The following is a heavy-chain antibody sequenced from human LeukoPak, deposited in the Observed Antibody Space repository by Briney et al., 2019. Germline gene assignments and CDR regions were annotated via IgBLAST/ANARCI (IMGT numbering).Heavy chain of an antibody. CDR2: FDREDRET. Sequence: ASVKVSCKVSGYSLTDLSIHWVRQAPGRGLEWMGGFDREDRETIHAQNFQGRVTMTEDTSTDTAYMELSSVRSEDTAVYYCARDSSPYCTNGVCFYSFDYWGQGTLVTVSS. J-gene: IGHJ4*02. D-gene: IGHD2-8*01. CDR1: GYSLTDLS. V-gene: IGHV1-24*01. CDR3: ARDSSPYCTNGVCFYSFDY.